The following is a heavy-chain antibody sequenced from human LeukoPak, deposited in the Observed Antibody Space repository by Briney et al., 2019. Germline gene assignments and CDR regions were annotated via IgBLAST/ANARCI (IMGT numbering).Heavy chain of an antibody. J-gene: IGHJ4*02. CDR3: AREWGRIAVAGGPGY. CDR2: IWYDGRTK. V-gene: IGHV3-33*01. D-gene: IGHD6-19*01. CDR1: GYIFSNYG. Sequence: GGSLRLACEVSGYIFSNYGMHWVRQAPGKGLEWVALIWYDGRTKFHADSVRGRFTISRDNSANTLYLQMSSLRVEDTAVYYCAREWGRIAVAGGPGYWGQGALVTVSS.